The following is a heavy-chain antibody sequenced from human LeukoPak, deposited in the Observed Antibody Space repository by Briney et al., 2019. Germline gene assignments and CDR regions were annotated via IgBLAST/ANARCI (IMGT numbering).Heavy chain of an antibody. CDR1: GFTFSSYG. Sequence: GGSLRLSCAASGFTFSSYGMHWVRRAPGKGPEWVAFIRYDGSNKYYADSVKGRFTISRDNSKNTLYLQMNSLRAEGTAVYYCAKGSSTSIDYWGQGTLVTVSS. V-gene: IGHV3-30*02. CDR3: AKGSSTSIDY. D-gene: IGHD2-2*01. CDR2: IRYDGSNK. J-gene: IGHJ4*02.